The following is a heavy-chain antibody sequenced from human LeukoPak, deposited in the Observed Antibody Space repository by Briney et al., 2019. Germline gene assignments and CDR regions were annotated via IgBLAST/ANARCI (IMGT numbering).Heavy chain of an antibody. CDR3: ARELATGRAQSWFDP. V-gene: IGHV3-21*01. CDR1: GFTFSSYS. D-gene: IGHD6-13*01. Sequence: PGGSLRLSCAASGFTFSSYSMNWVRQAPGKGLEWVSSISSSSSYIYYADSVKGRFTISRDNAKNSLYLQMNSLRAEDTAVYYCARELATGRAQSWFDPWGQGTLVTVSS. CDR2: ISSSSSYI. J-gene: IGHJ5*02.